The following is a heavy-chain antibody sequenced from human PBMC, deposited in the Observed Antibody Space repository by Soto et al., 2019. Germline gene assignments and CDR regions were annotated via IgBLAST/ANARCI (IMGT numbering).Heavy chain of an antibody. Sequence: ASVKVSCKASGYTFTSYGISWVRQAPGQGLEWMGWISAYNGNTNYAQKLQGRVTMTTDTSTSTAYMELRSLRSDDTAVYYCARDPPGYDILTGLLVHDAFDIWGQGTMVTVSS. V-gene: IGHV1-18*01. CDR1: GYTFTSYG. CDR2: ISAYNGNT. D-gene: IGHD3-9*01. CDR3: ARDPPGYDILTGLLVHDAFDI. J-gene: IGHJ3*02.